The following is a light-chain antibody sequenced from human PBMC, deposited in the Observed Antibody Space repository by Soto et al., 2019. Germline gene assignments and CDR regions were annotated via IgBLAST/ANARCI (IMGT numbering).Light chain of an antibody. CDR2: DAS. Sequence: EIVLTQSPATLSLSPGERATLSCRASQSVSGFLAWYQQKPGQAPRLLIYDASNRASGIPARFSGSGSGTDLTLPISSIEPEDFEVYYCQQRAGWPLTFGGGTKVEIK. J-gene: IGKJ4*01. V-gene: IGKV3-11*01. CDR1: QSVSGF. CDR3: QQRAGWPLT.